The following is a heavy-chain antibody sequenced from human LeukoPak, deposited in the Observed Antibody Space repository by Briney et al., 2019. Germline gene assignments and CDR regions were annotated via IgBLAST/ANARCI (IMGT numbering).Heavy chain of an antibody. CDR2: IYYSGST. Sequence: PSQTLSLTCAVSGGSISSGGYSWSWIRQPPGKGLEWIGSIYYSGSTYYNPSLKSRVTISVDTSKNQFSLKLNSVTAADTAVYYCGRIAAAAIADYWGQGILVTVSS. CDR3: GRIAAAAIADY. V-gene: IGHV4-30-2*03. J-gene: IGHJ4*02. D-gene: IGHD6-13*01. CDR1: GGSISSGGYS.